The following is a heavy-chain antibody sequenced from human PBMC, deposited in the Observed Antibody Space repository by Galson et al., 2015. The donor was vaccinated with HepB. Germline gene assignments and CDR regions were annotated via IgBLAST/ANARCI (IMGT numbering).Heavy chain of an antibody. J-gene: IGHJ3*02. CDR1: GFTFSSYA. CDR3: ARQSGGSYYGEDDAFDI. V-gene: IGHV3-30-3*01. CDR2: ISYDGSNK. D-gene: IGHD1-26*01. Sequence: SLRLSCAASGFTFSSYAMHWVRQAPGKGLEWVAVISYDGSNKYYADSVKGRFTISRDNSKNTLYLQMNSLRAEDTAVYYCARQSGGSYYGEDDAFDIWGQGTMVTVSS.